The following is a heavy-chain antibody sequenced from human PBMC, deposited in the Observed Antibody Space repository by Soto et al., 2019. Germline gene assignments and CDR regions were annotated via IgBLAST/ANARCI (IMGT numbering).Heavy chain of an antibody. CDR3: TRDTYYYGSGSMDYYYGMDV. CDR1: GFTFGDYA. Sequence: HPGGSLRLSCTASGFTFGDYAMSWFRQAPGKGLEWVGFIRSKAYGGTTEYAASVKGRFTISRDDSKSIAYLQMNSLKTEDTAVYYCTRDTYYYGSGSMDYYYGMDVWGQGTTVTVSS. J-gene: IGHJ6*02. CDR2: IRSKAYGGTT. D-gene: IGHD3-10*01. V-gene: IGHV3-49*03.